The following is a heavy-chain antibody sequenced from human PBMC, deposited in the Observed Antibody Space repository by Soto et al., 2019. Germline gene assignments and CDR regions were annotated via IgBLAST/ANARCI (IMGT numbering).Heavy chain of an antibody. CDR3: ARGTLRITIFGVVMDYFDY. CDR1: GGSISSYY. J-gene: IGHJ4*02. D-gene: IGHD3-3*01. V-gene: IGHV4-59*01. Sequence: SETLSLTCTVSGGSISSYYWSWIRQPPGKGLEWIGYIYYSGSTNYNPSLKSRVTISVDTSKNQFSLKLSSVTAADTAVYYCARGTLRITIFGVVMDYFDYWGQGTLVTVSS. CDR2: IYYSGST.